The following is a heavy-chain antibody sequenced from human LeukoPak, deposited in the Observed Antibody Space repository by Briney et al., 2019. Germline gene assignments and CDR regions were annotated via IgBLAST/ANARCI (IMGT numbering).Heavy chain of an antibody. CDR3: VREGTYCTHGVCYEY. CDR1: GDSISSYY. V-gene: IGHV4-4*07. D-gene: IGHD2-8*01. Sequence: SETLSLTCTVSGDSISSYYWSWIRQPAGKGLQWIGRIYTSGTTTYNPSLKSRLTMSVDTSKNQFSLRLSSVTAAATAVYYCVREGTYCTHGVCYEYWGQGTLVTVSS. J-gene: IGHJ4*02. CDR2: IYTSGTT.